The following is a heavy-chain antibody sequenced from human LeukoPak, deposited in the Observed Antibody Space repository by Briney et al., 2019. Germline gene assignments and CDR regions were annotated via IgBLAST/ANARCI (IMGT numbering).Heavy chain of an antibody. J-gene: IGHJ4*02. D-gene: IGHD1-26*01. V-gene: IGHV3-30-3*01. CDR1: GFTFSSYA. CDR2: ISYDGFNK. CDR3: AREVGALDFDY. Sequence: PGRSLRLSCAASGFTFSSYAMHWVRQAPGKGLEWVAAISYDGFNKYYADSVMGRFTISRDNSKSTLYLQMNSLRAEDTAVFYCAREVGALDFDYWGQGTLVTASS.